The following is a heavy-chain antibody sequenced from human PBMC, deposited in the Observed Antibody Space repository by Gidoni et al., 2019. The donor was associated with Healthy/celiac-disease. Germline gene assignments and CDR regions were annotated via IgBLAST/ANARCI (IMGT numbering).Heavy chain of an antibody. J-gene: IGHJ4*02. V-gene: IGHV4-39*01. CDR2: IYYSGST. CDR1: GGSISSSSYY. CDR3: ARFEVAVAGREYFDY. D-gene: IGHD6-19*01. Sequence: QLQLQESGPGLVKPSETLSLTCTVSGGSISSSSYYWGWIRQPPGKGLEWIGSIYYSGSTYYNPSLKSRVTISVDTSKNQFSLKLSSVTAADTAVYYCARFEVAVAGREYFDYWGQGTLVTVSS.